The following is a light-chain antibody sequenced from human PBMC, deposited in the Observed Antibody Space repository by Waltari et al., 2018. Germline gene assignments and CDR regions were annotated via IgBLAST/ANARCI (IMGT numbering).Light chain of an antibody. CDR2: LNSDGTH. V-gene: IGLV4-69*01. CDR3: QTWGTGIRV. J-gene: IGLJ3*02. CDR1: SAHSNYA. Sequence: QLVLTQSPSASASLGASLKLTCTLSSAHSNYAIAWHQQQPEKGPRYLMKLNSDGTHNKGDGIPDRFSGSSSGAERYLTISSLQSEDEADYYCQTWGTGIRVFGGGTKLTVL.